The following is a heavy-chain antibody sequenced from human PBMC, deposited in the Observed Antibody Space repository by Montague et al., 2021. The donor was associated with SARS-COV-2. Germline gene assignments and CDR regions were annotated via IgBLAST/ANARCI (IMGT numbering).Heavy chain of an antibody. V-gene: IGHV4-59*13. CDR1: SGSISSYY. CDR2: IYYSGST. D-gene: IGHD3-22*01. J-gene: IGHJ4*02. CDR3: ARDSHYYDSSGHFDY. Sequence: SETLSLTCTVSSGSISSYYWSWIRQPPGKGLEWIGYIYYSGSTXXXPSXXXRVTISVDTSKNQFSLKLSSVTAADTAVYYCARDSHYYDSSGHFDYWGQGTLVTVSS.